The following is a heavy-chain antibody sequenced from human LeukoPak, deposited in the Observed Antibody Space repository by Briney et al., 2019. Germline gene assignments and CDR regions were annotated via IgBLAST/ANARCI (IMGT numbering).Heavy chain of an antibody. CDR1: GYTFTGYY. J-gene: IGHJ5*02. CDR2: INPNSGGT. D-gene: IGHD3-10*01. V-gene: IGHV1-2*02. Sequence: ASVKVSCKASGYTFTGYYMHWVRQAPGQGLEWMGWINPNSGGTNYAQKFQGRVTMTRDTSISTAYMELSGLRSDDTAVYYCARGYYYGSGSYYNWFDPWGQGTLVTVSS. CDR3: ARGYYYGSGSYYNWFDP.